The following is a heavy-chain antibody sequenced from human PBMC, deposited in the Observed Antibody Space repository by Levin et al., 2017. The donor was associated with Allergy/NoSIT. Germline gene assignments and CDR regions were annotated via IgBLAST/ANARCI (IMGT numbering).Heavy chain of an antibody. J-gene: IGHJ3*02. D-gene: IGHD3-10*01. V-gene: IGHV3-23*01. CDR2: ISGSGGST. CDR3: AKSWFGVGDAFDI. Sequence: GESLKISCAASGFTFSSYAMSWVRQAPGKGLEWVSAISGSGGSTYYADSVKGRFTISRDNSKNTLYLQMNSLRAEDTAVYYCAKSWFGVGDAFDIWGQGTMVTVSS. CDR1: GFTFSSYA.